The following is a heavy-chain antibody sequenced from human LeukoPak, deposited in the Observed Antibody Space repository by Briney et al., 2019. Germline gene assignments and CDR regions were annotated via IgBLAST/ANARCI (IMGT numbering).Heavy chain of an antibody. CDR2: IYYSGST. V-gene: IGHV4-59*08. J-gene: IGHJ6*02. Sequence: PSETLSLTCTVSGGSISSYYWSWIQQPPGKGLEWIGYIYYSGSTNYNPSLKSRVTISVDTSKNQFSLKLSSVTAADTAVYYCARRQGSMDVWGQGTTVTVSS. CDR1: GGSISSYY. CDR3: ARRQGSMDV.